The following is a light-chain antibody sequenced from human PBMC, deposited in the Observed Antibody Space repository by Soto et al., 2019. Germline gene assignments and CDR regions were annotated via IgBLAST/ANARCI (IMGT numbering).Light chain of an antibody. CDR1: QYIHNY. CDR3: QQANKYPWT. J-gene: IGKJ1*01. Sequence: DIQMTQSPSTLSASVGDRVTITCRASQYIHNYLAWYQQKPGEAPKLLIYEADNLESGVPSRFGGSGTATKFTPTIRSLQPDDFATYYCQQANKYPWTVGQGTRVEI. CDR2: EAD. V-gene: IGKV1-5*03.